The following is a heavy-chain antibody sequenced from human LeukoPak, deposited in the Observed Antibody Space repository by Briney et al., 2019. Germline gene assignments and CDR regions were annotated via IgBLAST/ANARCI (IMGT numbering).Heavy chain of an antibody. CDR3: ARLFTYYYDSSGYYPDAFDI. Sequence: GGSLRLSCAASGFTFGNYAMSWVRQAPGKGLEWVSAINGAGTYYADSVKGRFTISRDNSKNTLYLQMNSLRAEDTAVYYCARLFTYYYDSSGYYPDAFDIWGQGTMVTVSS. CDR2: INGAGT. CDR1: GFTFGNYA. J-gene: IGHJ3*02. D-gene: IGHD3-22*01. V-gene: IGHV3-23*01.